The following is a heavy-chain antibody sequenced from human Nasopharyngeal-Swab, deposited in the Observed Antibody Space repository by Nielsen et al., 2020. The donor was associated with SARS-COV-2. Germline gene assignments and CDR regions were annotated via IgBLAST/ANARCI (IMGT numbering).Heavy chain of an antibody. D-gene: IGHD5-24*01. V-gene: IGHV3-33*06. Sequence: GESLKISCAASGFTFSSYGMHWVRQAPGKGLEWVAVIWYDGSNKYYADSVKGRFTISRDNSKNTLYLQMNSLRAEDTAAYYCAKDLNPRDYWGQGTLVTVSS. CDR2: IWYDGSNK. CDR3: AKDLNPRDY. J-gene: IGHJ4*02. CDR1: GFTFSSYG.